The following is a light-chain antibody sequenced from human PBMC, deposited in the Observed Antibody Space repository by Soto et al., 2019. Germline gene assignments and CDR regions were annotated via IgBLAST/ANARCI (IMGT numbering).Light chain of an antibody. Sequence: EIVLTQSPATLSLSPGEIATLSCRASKSVSTYLAWYHQKPGQAPTLLIYAASTMATGIPARFSGSGFGTDFTLTIRSLEPEDFAGYYCQQRVNWPRTFGQGTKVEIK. J-gene: IGKJ1*01. CDR1: KSVSTY. CDR2: AAS. CDR3: QQRVNWPRT. V-gene: IGKV3-11*01.